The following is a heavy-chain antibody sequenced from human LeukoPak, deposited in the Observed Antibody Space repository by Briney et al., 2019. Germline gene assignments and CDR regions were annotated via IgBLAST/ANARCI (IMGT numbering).Heavy chain of an antibody. CDR1: GYTFTGYY. D-gene: IGHD5-24*01. V-gene: IGHV1-2*02. J-gene: IGHJ3*02. Sequence: GASVTVSFKASGYTFTGYYMHWVRQAPGQGLAWMGWINPNSGGTNYAQKFQGRVTMTRDTSISTAYMELSRLRSDDTAVYYCACRDGYIDAFDIWGQGTMVTASS. CDR2: INPNSGGT. CDR3: ACRDGYIDAFDI.